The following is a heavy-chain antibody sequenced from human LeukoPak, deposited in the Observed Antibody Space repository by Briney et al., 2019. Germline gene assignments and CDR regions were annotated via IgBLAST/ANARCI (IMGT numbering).Heavy chain of an antibody. V-gene: IGHV3-9*01. CDR2: ISWNSGSI. Sequence: PGRSLRLSCAASGFTFDDYAMHWVRQAPGKGLEWVSGISWNSGSIGYADSVKGRFTISRDNAKNSLYLQMNSLRAEDTALYYCAKDKDENWFDPWGQGTLVTVPS. CDR1: GFTFDDYA. J-gene: IGHJ5*02. CDR3: AKDKDENWFDP.